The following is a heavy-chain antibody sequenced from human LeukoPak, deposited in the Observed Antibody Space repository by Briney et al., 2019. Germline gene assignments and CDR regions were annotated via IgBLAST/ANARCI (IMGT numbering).Heavy chain of an antibody. CDR2: ISPDGSIT. Sequence: SLRLSSAASGFILKTFWIHWIRQAPGGRLVWVSRISPDGSITTYTDSVKGRFAISRDNAKNTLYLQMNRLRADDSAIYYCVSDSVTRPGGDSCGQGTLVTVSS. CDR3: VSDSVTRPGGDS. CDR1: GFILKTFW. J-gene: IGHJ4*02. D-gene: IGHD5/OR15-5a*01. V-gene: IGHV3-74*01.